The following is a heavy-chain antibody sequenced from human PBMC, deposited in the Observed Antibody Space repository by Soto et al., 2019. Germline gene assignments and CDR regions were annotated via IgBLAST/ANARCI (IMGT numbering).Heavy chain of an antibody. J-gene: IGHJ6*03. CDR2: IYSGGST. CDR1: GFTVSSNY. V-gene: IGHV3-66*01. CDR3: ARESGRGAAQTNYMDV. D-gene: IGHD6-6*01. Sequence: EVQLVESGGGLVQPGGSLRLSCAASGFTVSSNYMSWVRQAPGKGLEWVSGIYSGGSTFYSDSVKGRFTTSRGNSKNTVYLQMNSLRAEDAGVYYCARESGRGAAQTNYMDVWGKGTTVTVS.